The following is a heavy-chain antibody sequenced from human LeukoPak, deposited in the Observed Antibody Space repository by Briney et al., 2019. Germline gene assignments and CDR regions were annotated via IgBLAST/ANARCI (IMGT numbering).Heavy chain of an antibody. D-gene: IGHD2-2*01. CDR2: IKQDGSEK. CDR3: ARLLGPDTDF. J-gene: IGHJ4*02. V-gene: IGHV3-7*01. CDR1: GFTFSTHW. Sequence: TGGSLRLSCAASGFTFSTHWMAWVRQAPGKGLEWVANIKQDGSEKYYVDSAKGRFTISRDNAKNSLYLQMTSLRAEDTAVYYCARLLGPDTDFWGQGTLVTVSS.